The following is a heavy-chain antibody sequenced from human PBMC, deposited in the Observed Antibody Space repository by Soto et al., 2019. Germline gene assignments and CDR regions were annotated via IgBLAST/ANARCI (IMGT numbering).Heavy chain of an antibody. Sequence: GESLKISWKGSGYSFTSYWIGWVRQMPGKGLKWMRIIYPGDSVTRYSPSFQGQVAISADKSISTAYLQWSFLKASDSAMYYCSRLGWNFPYVYYYNDLWGKGRTVSVS. CDR3: SRLGWNFPYVYYYNDL. D-gene: IGHD1-7*01. V-gene: IGHV5-51*01. J-gene: IGHJ6*03. CDR1: GYSFTSYW. CDR2: IYPGDSVT.